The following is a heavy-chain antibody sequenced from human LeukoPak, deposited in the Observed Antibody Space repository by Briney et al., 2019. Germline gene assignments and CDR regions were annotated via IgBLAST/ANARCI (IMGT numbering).Heavy chain of an antibody. CDR3: ATRPTPPYYYYYMDV. V-gene: IGHV4-30-2*01. J-gene: IGHJ6*03. CDR2: IYHSGST. CDR1: GGSISSGGYS. Sequence: TSETLSLTCAVSGGSISSGGYSWSWIRQPPGKGLEWIGYIYHSGSTYYNPSLKSRVTISVDRSKNQFSPKLNSVTAADTAVYYCATRPTPPYYYYYMDVWGKGTTVTVSS. D-gene: IGHD4-23*01.